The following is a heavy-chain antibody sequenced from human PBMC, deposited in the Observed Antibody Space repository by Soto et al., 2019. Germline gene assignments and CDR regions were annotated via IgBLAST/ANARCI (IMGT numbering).Heavy chain of an antibody. J-gene: IGHJ6*02. Sequence: ASVKVSCKASGYSFTDYHIHWVRQAPGQGLEWLGRINPKSGGTSTAQKFQGWVTMTTDTSISTASMELTRLTSADTAIYYCARGDSTDCSNGVCSFFYNHDMEVWG. CDR2: INPKSGGT. D-gene: IGHD2-8*01. CDR3: ARGDSTDCSNGVCSFFYNHDMEV. CDR1: GYSFTDYH. V-gene: IGHV1-2*04.